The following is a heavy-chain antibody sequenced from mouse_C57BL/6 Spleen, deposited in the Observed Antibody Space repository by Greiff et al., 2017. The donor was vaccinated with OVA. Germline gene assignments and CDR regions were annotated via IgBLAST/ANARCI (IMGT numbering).Heavy chain of an antibody. Sequence: EVHLVESGPGLVKPSQSLSLTCSVTGYSITSGYYWNWIRQFPGNKLEWMGYISYDGSNNYNPSLKNRISITRDTSKNQFFLKLNSVTTEDTATYYCARDWDYEGAYWGQGTSVTVSS. D-gene: IGHD2-4*01. V-gene: IGHV3-6*01. CDR1: GYSITSGYY. CDR2: ISYDGSN. CDR3: ARDWDYEGAY. J-gene: IGHJ4*01.